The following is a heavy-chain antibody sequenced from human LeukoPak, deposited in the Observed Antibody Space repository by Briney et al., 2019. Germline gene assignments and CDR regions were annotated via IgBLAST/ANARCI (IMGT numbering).Heavy chain of an antibody. D-gene: IGHD3-3*01. V-gene: IGHV4-34*01. J-gene: IGHJ4*02. CDR3: ARGVREWLFYY. CDR2: INHSGST. Sequence: SKTLSLTCAVYGGAFSAYYWSWIRQPPGKGLEWIGEINHSGSTNYNPSLKSRVTISVDTSKNQFSLKLSSVTAADTAVYYCARGVREWLFYYWGQGTLVTVSS. CDR1: GGAFSAYY.